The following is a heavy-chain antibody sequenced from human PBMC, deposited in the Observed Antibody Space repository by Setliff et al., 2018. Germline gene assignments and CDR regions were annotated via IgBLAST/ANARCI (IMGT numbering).Heavy chain of an antibody. CDR2: VSHSGST. CDR1: GGSFSNYY. V-gene: IGHV4-34*01. J-gene: IGHJ4*02. CDR3: RLAHCSNNCEEALDY. Sequence: PSETLSLTCAVYGGSFSNYYWSWIRQPPGKGPEWLGEVSHSGSTNYNPSLKSRVTMSVDTSKNQFSLKLNSVTAADTAVYYFRLAHCSNNCEEALDYWSQGTLVTVSS. D-gene: IGHD2-2*01.